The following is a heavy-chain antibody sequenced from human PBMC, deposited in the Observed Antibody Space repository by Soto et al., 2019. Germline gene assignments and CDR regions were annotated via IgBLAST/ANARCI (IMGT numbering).Heavy chain of an antibody. CDR2: IIPIFGTA. D-gene: IGHD6-6*01. Sequence: SVKVSCKASGGTFSSYAISWVRQAPGQGLEWMGGIIPIFGTANYAQKFQGRVTITADTSTSTAYMELSNLRSEDTAVYYCARVCCVLAARGGLNYYYDGMDGWGQVTAVTVSS. J-gene: IGHJ6*02. V-gene: IGHV1-69*06. CDR1: GGTFSSYA. CDR3: ARVCCVLAARGGLNYYYDGMDG.